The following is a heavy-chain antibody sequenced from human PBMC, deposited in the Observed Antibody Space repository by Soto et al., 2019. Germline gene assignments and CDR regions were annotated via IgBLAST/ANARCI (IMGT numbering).Heavy chain of an antibody. J-gene: IGHJ6*03. CDR2: IRSKANSYAT. D-gene: IGHD6-19*01. CDR3: ARVAGYYYYYMDV. Sequence: GGSLRLSCAASGFTFSGSAMHWVRQASGKGLEWVGRIRSKANSYATAYAASVKGRFTISRDDSKNTAYLQMNSLKTEDTAVYYCARVAGYYYYYMDVWGKGTTVTVSS. CDR1: GFTFSGSA. V-gene: IGHV3-73*01.